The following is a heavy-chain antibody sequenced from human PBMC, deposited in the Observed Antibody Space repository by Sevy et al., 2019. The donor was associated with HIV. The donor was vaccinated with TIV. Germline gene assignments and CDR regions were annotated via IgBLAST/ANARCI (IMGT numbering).Heavy chain of an antibody. CDR3: SRTGGGPYSASDLYSSTGMDV. Sequence: ASVKVSCKASGYTFTGYYMHWVRQAPGQGLEWMGWINPNSGGTNYAQKFQGRVTMTRDTSISTAYMELSRLRSDDTAVYYCSRTGGGPYSASDLYSSTGMDVWGQGTTVTVSS. V-gene: IGHV1-2*02. CDR2: INPNSGGT. D-gene: IGHD3-16*01. CDR1: GYTFTGYY. J-gene: IGHJ6*02.